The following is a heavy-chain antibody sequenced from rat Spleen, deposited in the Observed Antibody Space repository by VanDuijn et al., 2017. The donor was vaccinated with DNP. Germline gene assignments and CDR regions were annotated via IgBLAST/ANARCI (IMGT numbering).Heavy chain of an antibody. CDR2: ISYSGAT. V-gene: IGHV3-1*01. D-gene: IGHD1-11*01. J-gene: IGHJ2*01. CDR1: GSSITSNY. Sequence: VQLEESGPGLMQPSETLSLTCSVSGSSITSNYWGWIREFPGNKMEYIGHISYSGATNYNPSLKSRISISRDTSKNQFFLQLNSVSTDDTATYYCARWRIGPHYFDYWGQGVMVTVSS. CDR3: ARWRIGPHYFDY.